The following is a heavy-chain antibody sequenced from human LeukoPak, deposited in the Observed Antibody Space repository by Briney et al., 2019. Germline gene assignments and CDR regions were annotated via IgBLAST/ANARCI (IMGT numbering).Heavy chain of an antibody. CDR1: GYTFTSYG. CDR2: ISAYNGNT. J-gene: IGHJ3*01. Sequence: ASVKVSCKASGYTFTSYGISWVRQAPGQGLEWMGWISAYNGNTDYAQKLQGRVTMTEDTSTDTAYMELSSLRSEDTAVYYCATQYDYDRSAYYLRAFDLWGQGTKVTVSS. V-gene: IGHV1-18*01. CDR3: ATQYDYDRSAYYLRAFDL. D-gene: IGHD3-22*01.